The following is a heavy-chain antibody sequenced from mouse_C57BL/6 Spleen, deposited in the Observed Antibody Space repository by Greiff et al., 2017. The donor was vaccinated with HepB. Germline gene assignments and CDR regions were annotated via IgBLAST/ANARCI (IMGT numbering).Heavy chain of an antibody. J-gene: IGHJ4*01. CDR3: ARGGLSTMITTWAMDY. V-gene: IGHV1-64*01. CDR1: GYTFTSYW. D-gene: IGHD2-4*01. CDR2: IHPNSGST. Sequence: QVQLQQPGAELVKPGASVKLSCKASGYTFTSYWMHWVKQRPGQGLEWIGMIHPNSGSTNYNEKFKSKATLTVDKSSSTAYMQLSSLTSEDSAVYYCARGGLSTMITTWAMDYWGQGTSVTVSS.